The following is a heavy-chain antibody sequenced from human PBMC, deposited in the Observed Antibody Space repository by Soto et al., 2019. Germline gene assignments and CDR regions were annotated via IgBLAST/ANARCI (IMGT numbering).Heavy chain of an antibody. CDR1: GFTFDYYA. CDR2: ISWNSGSI. V-gene: IGHV3-9*01. Sequence: GVSLRLSCAASGFTFDYYAMHWVRQAPGKGLEWVSGISWNSGSIGYADSVKGRFTISRDNAKNSLYLQMNSLRAEDTALYYCAXDRDYGSGSYLPYYFDYWGQGTLVTVSS. CDR3: AXDRDYGSGSYLPYYFDY. J-gene: IGHJ4*02. D-gene: IGHD3-10*01.